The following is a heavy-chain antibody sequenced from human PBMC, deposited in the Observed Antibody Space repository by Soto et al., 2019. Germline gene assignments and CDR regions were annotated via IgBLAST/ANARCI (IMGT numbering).Heavy chain of an antibody. CDR2: ITSTGSGI. J-gene: IGHJ4*02. CDR1: GFSFRGYS. Sequence: GGSLRLSCAASGFSFRGYSMTWVRQAPGKGLEWVSYITSTGSGIYYADSVKGRFTISRDNARNSLYLQMSSLKAENSAVYYCARDQNGYYLWGQGTLVTVSS. V-gene: IGHV3-48*01. D-gene: IGHD3-3*01. CDR3: ARDQNGYYL.